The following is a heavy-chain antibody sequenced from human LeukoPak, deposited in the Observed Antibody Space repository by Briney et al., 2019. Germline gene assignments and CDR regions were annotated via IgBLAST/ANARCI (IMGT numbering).Heavy chain of an antibody. CDR1: GFTVSSNY. CDR3: AKVEEMATMVCGFDY. V-gene: IGHV3-53*01. Sequence: GGSLRLSCAASGFTVSSNYMSWVRQAPGKGLDWVSIIYSGGSTYYADSVKGRFTISRDNSKNTLYLQMNSLRAEDTAVYYCAKVEEMATMVCGFDYWGQGTLVTVSS. D-gene: IGHD5-24*01. CDR2: IYSGGST. J-gene: IGHJ4*02.